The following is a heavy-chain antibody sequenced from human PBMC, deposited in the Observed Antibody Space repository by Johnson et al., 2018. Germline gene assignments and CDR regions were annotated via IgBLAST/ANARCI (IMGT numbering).Heavy chain of an antibody. J-gene: IGHJ5*02. CDR1: GFTFSSFS. D-gene: IGHD3-10*01. CDR2: ISASTSFI. V-gene: IGHV3-21*04. CDR3: AKDNSGGGSGGYVFDP. Sequence: EVQLLETGGGPVKPGGSLRLSCAASGFTFSSFSMNWVRQAPGKGLEWVSSISASTSFIYYADSVKGRFTISRDHAKKSLYLQRNSLRAEDTALYYWAKDNSGGGSGGYVFDPWGQGTLVTVAS.